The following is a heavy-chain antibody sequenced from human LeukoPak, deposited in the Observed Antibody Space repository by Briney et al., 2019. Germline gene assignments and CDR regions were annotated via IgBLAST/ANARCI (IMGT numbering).Heavy chain of an antibody. D-gene: IGHD1-1*01. Sequence: AGGSLRLSCAASGFSFSSFALSWVRQAPGKGLEWMGWISAYNGNTNYAQKLQGRVTMTTDTSTSTAYMELRSLRSDDTAVYYCARYPKNAIHPFDYWGQGTLVTVSS. V-gene: IGHV1-18*01. CDR1: GFSFSSFA. J-gene: IGHJ4*02. CDR3: ARYPKNAIHPFDY. CDR2: ISAYNGNT.